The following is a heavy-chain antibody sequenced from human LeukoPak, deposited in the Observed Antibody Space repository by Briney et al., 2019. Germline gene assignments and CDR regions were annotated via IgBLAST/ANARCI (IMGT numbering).Heavy chain of an antibody. CDR2: ISSGGRTI. D-gene: IGHD2-15*01. V-gene: IGHV3-11*04. CDR1: GFTFSDYY. Sequence: GGSLRLSCAASGFTFSDYYMSWIRQAPGKGLEWVSYISSGGRTIYYADSVKGRFTMSRDNAKNSLYLQMNSLRAEDTAVYYCARPVVAATTPDTFDIWGQGTMVTVSS. CDR3: ARPVVAATTPDTFDI. J-gene: IGHJ3*02.